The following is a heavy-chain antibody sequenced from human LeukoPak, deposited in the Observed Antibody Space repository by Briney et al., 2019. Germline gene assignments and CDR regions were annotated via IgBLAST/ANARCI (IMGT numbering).Heavy chain of an antibody. V-gene: IGHV1-69*05. CDR2: SIPMFGRT. CDR3: ARDVFSRDPHYGGPVHD. J-gene: IGHJ4*02. Sequence: SVKVSCKASGGTFSSTVISWMRQAPGQGLDWMGGSIPMFGRTNYAQKFQGRVTITTDESTGPAYMEVSSLRSEDTGVDYCARDVFSRDPHYGGPVHDWGQGTLVTVSS. CDR1: GGTFSSTV. D-gene: IGHD4/OR15-4a*01.